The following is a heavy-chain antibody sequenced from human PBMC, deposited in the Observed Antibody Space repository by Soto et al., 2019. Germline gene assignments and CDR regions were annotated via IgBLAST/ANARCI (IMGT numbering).Heavy chain of an antibody. Sequence: PSETLSLTCTVSGGSISSGGYYWSWIRQHPXKGLEWIGYIYYSGSTYYNPSLKSRVTISVDTSKNQFSLKLSSVTAADTAVYYCARMYYDSSGYYYTNYFDYWGQGTLVTVSS. D-gene: IGHD3-22*01. CDR1: GGSISSGGYY. V-gene: IGHV4-31*03. J-gene: IGHJ4*02. CDR3: ARMYYDSSGYYYTNYFDY. CDR2: IYYSGST.